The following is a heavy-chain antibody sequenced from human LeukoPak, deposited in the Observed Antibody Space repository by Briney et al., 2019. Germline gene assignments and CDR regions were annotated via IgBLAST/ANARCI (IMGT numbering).Heavy chain of an antibody. CDR2: IRSKANSYAT. CDR1: GFTFSGSA. V-gene: IGHV3-73*01. D-gene: IGHD3-10*01. Sequence: PGGSPKLSCAASGFTFSGSAMHWARQASGKGLEWVGRIRSKANSYATAYAASVKGRFTISRDDSKNTAYLQMNSLKTEDTAVYYCTSGITMVRGVLHYYYYGMDVWGQGTTVTVSS. J-gene: IGHJ6*02. CDR3: TSGITMVRGVLHYYYYGMDV.